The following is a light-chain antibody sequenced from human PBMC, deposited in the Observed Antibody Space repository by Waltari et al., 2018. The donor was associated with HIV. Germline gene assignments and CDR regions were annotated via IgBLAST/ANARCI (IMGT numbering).Light chain of an antibody. CDR3: QSYNNAPRT. CDR1: EDIRTY. V-gene: IGKV1-27*01. J-gene: IGKJ2*01. CDR2: AAS. Sequence: DIQMTQSPSSLSASVGDRVTMTCRANEDIRTYLAWFQHKPGKVPQLLIYAASTLHSGVPFRFSGSGYGTEFTHTIDSLQPEDVATYYCQSYNNAPRTFGPGTKLEIK.